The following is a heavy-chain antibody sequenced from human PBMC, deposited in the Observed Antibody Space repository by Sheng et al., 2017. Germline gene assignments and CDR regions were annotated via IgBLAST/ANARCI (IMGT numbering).Heavy chain of an antibody. CDR2: IGGRGGST. D-gene: IGHD3-22*01. CDR3: ARLPPGTTMKTFLFDY. J-gene: IGHJ4*02. V-gene: IGHV3-23*01. Sequence: EVQMLESGGGLVQPGGSLRLSCAASGFTFSNHAMSWVRQAPGKGLEWVSAIGGRGGSTYYADSVKGRFTISRDNSNNILYLEVNSLRAEDTAVYYCARLPPGTTMKTFLFDYWGQGTLVTV. CDR1: GFTFSNHA.